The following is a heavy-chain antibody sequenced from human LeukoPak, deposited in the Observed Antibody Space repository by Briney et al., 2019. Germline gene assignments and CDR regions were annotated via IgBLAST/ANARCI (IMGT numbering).Heavy chain of an antibody. V-gene: IGHV4-34*01. D-gene: IGHD2-15*01. CDR3: ARRLVDSGASQVSDH. CDR1: GGSFNGYY. CDR2: INDSGVT. Sequence: SETLSLTCAVYGGSFNGYYWSWIRQSQGEGLEWIGEINDSGVTNCNPSLESRVVLSVDTSKNQFSLRLSSVTAADTAVYYCARRLVDSGASQVSDHWGQGTLVTVSS. J-gene: IGHJ4*02.